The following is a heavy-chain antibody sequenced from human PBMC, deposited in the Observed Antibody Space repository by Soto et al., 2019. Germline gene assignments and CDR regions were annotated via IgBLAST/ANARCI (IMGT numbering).Heavy chain of an antibody. D-gene: IGHD5-12*01. CDR2: INPNSGGT. V-gene: IGHV1-2*04. Sequence: ASVKVSCKASGYTFAGYYMHWVRQAPGQGLEWMGWINPNSGGTNYAQKFQGWVTMTRDTSISTAYMELSRLRSDDTAVYYCARDSDLERLRSDYYGMDVWGQGTTVTVSS. CDR3: ARDSDLERLRSDYYGMDV. CDR1: GYTFAGYY. J-gene: IGHJ6*02.